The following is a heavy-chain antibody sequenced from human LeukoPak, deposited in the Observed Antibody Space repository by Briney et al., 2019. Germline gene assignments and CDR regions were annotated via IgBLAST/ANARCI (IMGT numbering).Heavy chain of an antibody. CDR2: IYHSGST. CDR3: ARRANSGSTKGAFDI. V-gene: IGHV4-38-2*01. D-gene: IGHD1-26*01. J-gene: IGHJ3*02. Sequence: SETLSLTCAVYGGSFSGYYWGWIRQPPGKGLEWIGSIYHSGSTYYNPSLKSRVTISVDTSKNQFSLKLNSVTAADTAVYYCARRANSGSTKGAFDIWGQGTLVTVSS. CDR1: GGSFSGYY.